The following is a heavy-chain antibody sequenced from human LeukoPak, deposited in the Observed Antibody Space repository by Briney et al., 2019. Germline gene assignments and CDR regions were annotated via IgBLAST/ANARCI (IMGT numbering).Heavy chain of an antibody. Sequence: ASVKVSCKASGYTFTGYCMHWVRQAPGQGLEWMGWIDPNSGGTKYPQKFQGRVSMTRDTSISTAYMELSRLRSDDTAVYYCARGRDTVTTSYYFDYWGQGTLVTVSS. CDR2: IDPNSGGT. CDR1: GYTFTGYC. V-gene: IGHV1-2*02. D-gene: IGHD4-17*01. CDR3: ARGRDTVTTSYYFDY. J-gene: IGHJ4*02.